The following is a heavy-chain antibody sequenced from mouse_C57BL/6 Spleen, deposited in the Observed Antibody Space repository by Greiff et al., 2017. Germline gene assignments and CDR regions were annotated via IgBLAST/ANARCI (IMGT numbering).Heavy chain of an antibody. Sequence: EVHLVESEGGLVQPGSSMKLSCTASGFTFSDYYMAWVRQVPEKGLEWVANINYDGSSTYYLDSLKSRFIISRDNAKNILYLQMSSLKSEDTATYYCARERSGSSYYFDYWGQGTTLTVSS. J-gene: IGHJ2*01. CDR2: INYDGSST. V-gene: IGHV5-16*01. CDR1: GFTFSDYY. D-gene: IGHD1-3*01. CDR3: ARERSGSSYYFDY.